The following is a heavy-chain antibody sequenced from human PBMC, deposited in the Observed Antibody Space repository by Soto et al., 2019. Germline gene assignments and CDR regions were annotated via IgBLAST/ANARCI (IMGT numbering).Heavy chain of an antibody. CDR3: ARSSDYDILTGGGDYYYYGMDV. Sequence: GESLKISCKGSGYSFTSYWIGWVRQMPGKGLGWMGIIYPGDSDTRYSPSFQGQVTISADKSISTAYLQWSSLKASDTAMYYCARSSDYDILTGGGDYYYYGMDVWGQGTTVTVSS. V-gene: IGHV5-51*01. J-gene: IGHJ6*02. D-gene: IGHD3-9*01. CDR2: IYPGDSDT. CDR1: GYSFTSYW.